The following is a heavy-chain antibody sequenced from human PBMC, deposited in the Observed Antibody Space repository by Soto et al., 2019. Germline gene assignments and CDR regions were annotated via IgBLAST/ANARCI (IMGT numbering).Heavy chain of an antibody. J-gene: IGHJ6*02. D-gene: IGHD3-9*01. V-gene: IGHV3-23*01. Sequence: GSLRLSCAASGFTFSSYAMSWVRQAPGKGLEWVSAISGSGGSTYYADSVKGRFTISRDNSKNTLYLQMNSLRAEDTAVYYCAKSSFSYGTLYYVMLPYYYSGMEVWGRGTTVAVCS. CDR2: ISGSGGST. CDR1: GFTFSSYA. CDR3: AKSSFSYGTLYYVMLPYYYSGMEV.